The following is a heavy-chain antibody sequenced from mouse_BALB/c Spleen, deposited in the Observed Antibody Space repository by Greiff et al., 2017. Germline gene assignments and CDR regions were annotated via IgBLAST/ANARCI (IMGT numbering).Heavy chain of an antibody. CDR1: GFTFSSYT. CDR2: ISNGGGST. CDR3: ARHGDYGDYYAMDY. D-gene: IGHD2-4*01. V-gene: IGHV5-12-2*01. J-gene: IGHJ4*01. Sequence: DVHLVESGGGLVQPGGSLKLSCAASGFTFSSYTMSWVRQTPEKRLEWVAYISNGGGSTYYPDTVKGRFTISRDNAKNTLYLQMSSLKSEDTAMYYCARHGDYGDYYAMDYWGQGTSVTVSS.